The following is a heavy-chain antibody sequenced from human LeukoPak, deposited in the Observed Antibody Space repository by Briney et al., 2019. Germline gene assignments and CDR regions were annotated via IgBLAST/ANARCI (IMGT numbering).Heavy chain of an antibody. CDR2: ISYDGTNK. V-gene: IGHV3-30*18. D-gene: IGHD2-21*02. CDR3: AKDLQVTPDY. Sequence: GGSLRLSCAASGFTFSSYEMNWVRQAPGKGLEWVAFISYDGTNKYYADSVRGRFTISRDNSKNTLFLQMNSLRAEDTAVYYCAKDLQVTPDYWGQGTLVTVSS. J-gene: IGHJ4*02. CDR1: GFTFSSYE.